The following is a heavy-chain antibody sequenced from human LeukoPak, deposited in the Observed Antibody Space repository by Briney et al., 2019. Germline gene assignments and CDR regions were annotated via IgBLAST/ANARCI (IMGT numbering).Heavy chain of an antibody. J-gene: IGHJ4*02. CDR3: ARDRYYESSGPEES. CDR2: ISSSSSYI. V-gene: IGHV3-21*01. CDR1: GFTFSSYS. D-gene: IGHD3-22*01. Sequence: PGGSLSPSCSASGFTFSSYSMNWLRQAPGKGLEWVSSISSSSSYIYYADSVKGRFTISRDSAKNSMYLRMNSLRAEDTAVYYCARDRYYESSGPEESWGQGTLVTVSS.